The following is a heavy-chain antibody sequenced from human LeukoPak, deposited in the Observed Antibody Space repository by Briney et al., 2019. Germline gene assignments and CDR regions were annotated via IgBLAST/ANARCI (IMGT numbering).Heavy chain of an antibody. V-gene: IGHV4-59*01. CDR1: GGSISSYY. J-gene: IGHJ4*02. CDR3: ARGRRADFDY. Sequence: PSETLSLTCTVSGGSISSYYWSWIRQPPGKGLEWIGYIYYSGSTNYNPSLKSRVTISVDTSKNQFSLKLSSVTAAGTAVYYCARGRRADFDYWGQGTLVTVSS. CDR2: IYYSGST.